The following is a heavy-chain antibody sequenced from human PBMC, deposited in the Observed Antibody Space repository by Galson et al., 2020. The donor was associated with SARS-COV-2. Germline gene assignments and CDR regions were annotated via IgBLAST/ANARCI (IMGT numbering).Heavy chain of an antibody. D-gene: IGHD4-17*01. J-gene: IGHJ4*02. Sequence: GGSLRLSCAASGFPSSSYAMAWVRQAPGKGLEWVSSISGRSGETHYADSVEGRFTISRDNFINTLYLQMNSLGGEDTAVYYCAKIYARDPDTFDYWGQGTLVNVSS. CDR3: AKIYARDPDTFDY. CDR1: GFPSSSYA. CDR2: ISGRSGET. V-gene: IGHV3-23*01.